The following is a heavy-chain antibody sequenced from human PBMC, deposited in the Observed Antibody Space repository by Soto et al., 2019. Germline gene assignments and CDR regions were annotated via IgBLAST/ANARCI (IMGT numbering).Heavy chain of an antibody. CDR2: IIPIFGTA. J-gene: IGHJ4*02. CDR1: GGTFSSYA. CDR3: ASSLHPNYDYVWGSYRPFDY. V-gene: IGHV1-69*13. Sequence: SVKVSCKASGGTFSSYAISWVRQAPGQGLEWMGGIIPIFGTANYAQKFQGRVTITADESTSTAYMELSSLRSEDTAVYYCASSLHPNYDYVWGSYRPFDYWGQGTLVTVSS. D-gene: IGHD3-16*02.